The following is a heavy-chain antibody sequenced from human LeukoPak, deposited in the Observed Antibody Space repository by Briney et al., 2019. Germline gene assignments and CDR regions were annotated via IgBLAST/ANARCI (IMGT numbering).Heavy chain of an antibody. D-gene: IGHD3-22*01. CDR1: GFTFSSHA. Sequence: GGSLRLSCAASGFTFSSHAMSWVRQAPGKGLEWVSAINDGGDNKQYTDSVKGRFTISRDNSKNTLYLQMNSLRADDTAVYYCAKGSYYDSSGSFYFDYWGQGTLVTVSS. J-gene: IGHJ4*02. CDR2: INDGGDNK. CDR3: AKGSYYDSSGSFYFDY. V-gene: IGHV3-23*01.